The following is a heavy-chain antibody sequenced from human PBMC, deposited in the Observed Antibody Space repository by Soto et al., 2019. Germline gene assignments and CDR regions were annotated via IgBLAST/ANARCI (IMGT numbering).Heavy chain of an antibody. CDR2: ISAYNGNT. CDR3: ARDIAVAGDPLYFDY. V-gene: IGHV1-18*01. J-gene: IGHJ4*02. D-gene: IGHD6-19*01. Sequence: ASVKVSCKASGYTFTSYGISWVRQAPGQGLEWMGWISAYNGNTNYAQKLQGRVTMTTDTSTSTAYMELRSLRSDDTAVYYCARDIAVAGDPLYFDYWGQGTLVTVSS. CDR1: GYTFTSYG.